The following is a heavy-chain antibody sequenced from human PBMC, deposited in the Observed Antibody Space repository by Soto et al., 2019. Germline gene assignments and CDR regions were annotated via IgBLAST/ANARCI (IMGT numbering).Heavy chain of an antibody. CDR2: IVVGSGNT. J-gene: IGHJ6*02. Sequence: ASVKVSCKASGFTFTSSAVQWVRQARGQRLEWIGWIVVGSGNTNYAQKFQERVTITRDMPTSTAYMELSSLRSEDTAVYYCAAEERYFDWLLPMAYYYYGMDVWGQGTTVTVSS. CDR3: AAEERYFDWLLPMAYYYYGMDV. CDR1: GFTFTSSA. D-gene: IGHD3-9*01. V-gene: IGHV1-58*01.